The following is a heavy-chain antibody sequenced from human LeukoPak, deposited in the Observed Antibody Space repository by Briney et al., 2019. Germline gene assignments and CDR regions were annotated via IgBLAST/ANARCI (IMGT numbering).Heavy chain of an antibody. CDR2: ISYDGSNK. Sequence: GRSLRLSCAASGFTFSSYAMHWVRQAPGKGLEWVAVISYDGSNKYYADSVKGRFTISRDNSKNTLYLQMNSLRAEDTAVYYCAREYRGWQDYYFDYWGQGTLVIVSS. CDR1: GFTFSSYA. V-gene: IGHV3-30*04. D-gene: IGHD6-19*01. CDR3: AREYRGWQDYYFDY. J-gene: IGHJ4*02.